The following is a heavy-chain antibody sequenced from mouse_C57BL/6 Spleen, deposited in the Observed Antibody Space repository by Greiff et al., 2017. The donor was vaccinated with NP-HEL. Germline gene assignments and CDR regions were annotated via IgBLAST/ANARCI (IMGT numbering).Heavy chain of an antibody. CDR1: GFTFSDYY. V-gene: IGHV5-16*01. D-gene: IGHD2-13*01. Sequence: EVKVEESEGGLVQPGSSMKLSCTASGFTFSDYYMAWVRQVPEKGLEWVANINYDGSSTYYLDSLKSRFIISRDNAKNILYLQMSSLKSEDTATYYCARDGDYGFAYWGQGTLVTVSA. CDR3: ARDGDYGFAY. J-gene: IGHJ3*01. CDR2: INYDGSST.